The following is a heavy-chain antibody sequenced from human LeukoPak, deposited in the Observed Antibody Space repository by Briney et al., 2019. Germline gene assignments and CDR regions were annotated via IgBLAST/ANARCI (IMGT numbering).Heavy chain of an antibody. V-gene: IGHV1-18*01. J-gene: IGHJ4*02. CDR3: ARDEDYGISVNVDY. Sequence: ASVKVSCKASGYSFVLYGISWVRQAPGQGPEWMGWISTYNGNTKYAQKFQGRVTMTTDTSTSTAYMELRSLRSDDTAVYYCARDEDYGISVNVDYWGQGTLVTVSS. CDR2: ISTYNGNT. CDR1: GYSFVLYG. D-gene: IGHD4-17*01.